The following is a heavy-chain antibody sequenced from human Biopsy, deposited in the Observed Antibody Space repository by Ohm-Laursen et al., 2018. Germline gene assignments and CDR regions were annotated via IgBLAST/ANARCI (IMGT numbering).Heavy chain of an antibody. CDR3: ARLGSGDYFPTFFDF. Sequence: TLSLTCTVSGVSINGGRYYWNWIRHPPGKGLEWIGNIFYSANTYYNPSLKSRVTISVDTSKNQFSLKLSSVTAADTAAYYCARLGSGDYFPTFFDFWGQGALVTVSS. J-gene: IGHJ4*02. D-gene: IGHD5-12*01. CDR2: IFYSANT. CDR1: GVSINGGRYY. V-gene: IGHV4-31*03.